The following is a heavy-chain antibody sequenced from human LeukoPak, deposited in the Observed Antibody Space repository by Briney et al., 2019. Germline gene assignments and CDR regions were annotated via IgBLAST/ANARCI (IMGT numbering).Heavy chain of an antibody. Sequence: GSLRLSCAASGFTFDDYGMSWVRQAPGKGLEWVSGINWNGGSTGYADSVKGRFTISRDNAKNSLYLQMNSLRAEDTALYHCARYYPGYSSSLAFFDYWGQGTLVTVSS. V-gene: IGHV3-20*01. CDR1: GFTFDDYG. J-gene: IGHJ4*02. CDR2: INWNGGST. D-gene: IGHD6-13*01. CDR3: ARYYPGYSSSLAFFDY.